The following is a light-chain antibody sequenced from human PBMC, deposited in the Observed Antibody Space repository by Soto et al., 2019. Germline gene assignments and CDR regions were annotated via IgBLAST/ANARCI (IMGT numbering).Light chain of an antibody. V-gene: IGLV2-14*01. CDR3: SSFTSSHTYV. CDR2: DVT. Sequence: QSALTQPASVSGSPGQSITISCTGTSSDIGDYDYVSWYQHLPGKAPKLLIFDVTHRPSGVSDRFSGSKSGNTASLTISGLQAEDEADYYCSSFTSSHTYVFGTGTKVTVL. J-gene: IGLJ1*01. CDR1: SSDIGDYDY.